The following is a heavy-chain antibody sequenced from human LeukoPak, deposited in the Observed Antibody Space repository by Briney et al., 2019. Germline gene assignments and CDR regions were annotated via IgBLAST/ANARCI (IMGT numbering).Heavy chain of an antibody. J-gene: IGHJ4*01. D-gene: IGHD6-13*01. V-gene: IGHV1-2*02. CDR1: GYTFTGYY. CDR3: ATDLGSSWIY. CDR2: INPNSGGT. Sequence: ASVKVACKASGYTFTGYYLHWVRQAPGQGLEWMGWINPNSGGTNYAQKFQGRVTMTRDTSICTAYMELSRLSSDDTAVYYCATDLGSSWIYWGQGTLVTVSS.